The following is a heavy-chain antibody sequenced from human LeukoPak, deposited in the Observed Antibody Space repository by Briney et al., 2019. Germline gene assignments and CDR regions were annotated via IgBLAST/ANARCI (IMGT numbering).Heavy chain of an antibody. CDR1: GFTFSSYS. CDR2: IWYDGSNK. Sequence: GGSLRLSCAASGFTFSSYSMNWVRQAPGKGLEWVAVIWYDGSNKYYADSVKGRFTISRDNSKNTLYLQMNSLRAEDTAVYYCARSPYCSSTSCLPLDYWGQGTLVTVSS. J-gene: IGHJ4*02. V-gene: IGHV3-33*08. CDR3: ARSPYCSSTSCLPLDY. D-gene: IGHD2-2*01.